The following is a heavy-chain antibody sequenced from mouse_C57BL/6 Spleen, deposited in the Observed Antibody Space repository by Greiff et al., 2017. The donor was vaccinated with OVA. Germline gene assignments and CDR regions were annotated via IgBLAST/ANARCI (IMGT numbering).Heavy chain of an antibody. D-gene: IGHD1-1*01. Sequence: EVKLMESGGGLVQPGGSLSLSCAASGFTFTDYYMSWVRQPPGKALEWLGFIRNKANGYTTEYSASVKGRFTISRDNSQSILYRQMNALRAEDSATYYCARYYYGSRDMDYWGKGTSVTVSS. V-gene: IGHV7-3*01. CDR1: GFTFTDYY. CDR2: IRNKANGYTT. J-gene: IGHJ4*01. CDR3: ARYYYGSRDMDY.